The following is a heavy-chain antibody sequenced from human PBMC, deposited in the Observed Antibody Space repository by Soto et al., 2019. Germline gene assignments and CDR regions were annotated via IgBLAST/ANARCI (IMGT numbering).Heavy chain of an antibody. CDR3: ARDPTLLLWFGEVSHNWFDP. Sequence: PGGSLRLSCAASEFTFSRESMNWVRQAPGKGLEWVSSISSSSSYIYYADSVKGRFTISRDNAKNSLYLQMNSLRAEDTAVYYCARDPTLLLWFGEVSHNWFDPWGQGT. J-gene: IGHJ5*02. CDR1: EFTFSRES. D-gene: IGHD3-10*01. CDR2: ISSSSSYI. V-gene: IGHV3-21*01.